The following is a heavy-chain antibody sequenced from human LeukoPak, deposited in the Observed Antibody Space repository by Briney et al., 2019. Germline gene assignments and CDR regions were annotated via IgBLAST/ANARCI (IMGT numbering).Heavy chain of an antibody. CDR1: GFTYGSYW. V-gene: IGHV3-7*01. Sequence: AGGSLRLSCAASGFTYGSYWMSWVRQAPGKGLEWVANIKQDGSDQYYVDSVKGRFTISRDNAKNSLYLQMNSSRAEDTAVYYCATDSLYSGRGQPHDYWGQGTLVTVSS. CDR3: ATDSLYSGRGQPHDY. D-gene: IGHD3-10*01. CDR2: IKQDGSDQ. J-gene: IGHJ4*02.